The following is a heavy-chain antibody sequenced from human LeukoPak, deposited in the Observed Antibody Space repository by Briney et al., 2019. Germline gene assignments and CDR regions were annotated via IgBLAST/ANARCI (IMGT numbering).Heavy chain of an antibody. CDR2: ISNGAGST. D-gene: IGHD3-10*01. V-gene: IGHV3-23*01. J-gene: IGHJ4*02. CDR1: GFTFSSYA. CDR3: AKDLVTGSLDY. Sequence: GESLRLSCAASGFTFSSYAMTWVRQPPGKGLEWVSSISNGAGSTYYADSVRGRFSISRDNSKNTVYLQMNSLRAEDTAIYYCAKDLVTGSLDYWGQGTLVTVSS.